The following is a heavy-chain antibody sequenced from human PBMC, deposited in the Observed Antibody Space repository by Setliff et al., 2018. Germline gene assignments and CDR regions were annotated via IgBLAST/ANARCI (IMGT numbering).Heavy chain of an antibody. V-gene: IGHV1-69*13. CDR3: ASTGTHSTNAFDI. J-gene: IGHJ3*02. Sequence: SVKVSCKASGGTFNSYAISWVRQAPGQGLEWMGGIIPIFGSANYARKFQGRVTVTADESTSTAYMELSSLRSEDMAVYYCASTGTHSTNAFDIWGQGTMVTVSS. CDR1: GGTFNSYA. D-gene: IGHD2-8*02. CDR2: IIPIFGSA.